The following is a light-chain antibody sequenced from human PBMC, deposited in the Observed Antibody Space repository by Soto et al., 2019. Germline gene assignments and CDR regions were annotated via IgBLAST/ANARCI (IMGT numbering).Light chain of an antibody. CDR1: QSISTY. CDR3: EQRSNWPPIT. Sequence: EIVLTQSPATLSLSPGERATLSCRASQSISTYLAWYQQKPGQAPRLLIYDASNSAAGVPARFSGSGSGTDFTLTISSVEPEDFAVYYCEQRSNWPPITFGQGTRLDIK. V-gene: IGKV3-11*01. J-gene: IGKJ5*01. CDR2: DAS.